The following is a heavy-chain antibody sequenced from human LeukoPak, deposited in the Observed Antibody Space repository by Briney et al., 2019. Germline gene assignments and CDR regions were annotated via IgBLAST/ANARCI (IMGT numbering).Heavy chain of an antibody. CDR1: SESFSGYY. CDR2: INHSGST. J-gene: IGHJ5*02. V-gene: IGHV4-34*01. D-gene: IGHD3-9*01. CDR3: ARDYDVLTAYPPTQLFDP. Sequence: SETLSLTCAVYSESFSGYYWSWIRQPPGKGLEWIGEINHSGSTNYNPSLKSRVTMSVDTSKNQFSLKLNSVTAADTAVYYCARDYDVLTAYPPTQLFDPWGQGTLVTVSS.